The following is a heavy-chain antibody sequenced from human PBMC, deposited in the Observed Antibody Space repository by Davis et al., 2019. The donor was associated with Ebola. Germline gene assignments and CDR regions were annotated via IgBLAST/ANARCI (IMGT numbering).Heavy chain of an antibody. CDR1: GYTFTNYY. CDR3: ARGALATFGNPHLGH. Sequence: AASVKVSCKASGYTFTNYYMHWVRQAPGQGLEWMGMINPNDGRTIYAQKFQGRVTMTRDTSTSTVYMELSGLKSEDTAVYYCARGALATFGNPHLGHWGQGTLVTVSS. V-gene: IGHV1-46*01. CDR2: INPNDGRT. J-gene: IGHJ4*02. D-gene: IGHD6-13*01.